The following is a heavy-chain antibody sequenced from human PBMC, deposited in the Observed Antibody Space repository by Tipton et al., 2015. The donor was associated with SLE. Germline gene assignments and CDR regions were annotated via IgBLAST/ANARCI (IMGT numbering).Heavy chain of an antibody. D-gene: IGHD3-3*01. CDR3: ARIRPGHGDPFDF. Sequence: TLSLTCTVSDDSISSGGYYYWSWVRQLPGKGLEWIGYIYYTGSTDYNPSPKSRATISVDTSENQFSLRLSSVTAADTAVYYCARIRPGHGDPFDFWGQGALVTVSS. CDR1: DDSISSGGYYY. J-gene: IGHJ4*02. CDR2: IYYTGST. V-gene: IGHV4-31*03.